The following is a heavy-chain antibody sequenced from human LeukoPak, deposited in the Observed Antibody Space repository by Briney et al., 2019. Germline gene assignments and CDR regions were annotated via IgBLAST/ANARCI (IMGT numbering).Heavy chain of an antibody. D-gene: IGHD3-16*01. CDR1: GGSISSTYW. V-gene: IGHV4-4*02. Sequence: SETLSLTCTVSGGSISSTYWWSWVRQPPGKGLEWIGEFYHTGTINYNPSLKSRVTISLDKSKNQFFLKLTSVTAADTAIYYCATSHDYMLDHWGQGALVTVSS. J-gene: IGHJ4*02. CDR2: FYHTGTI. CDR3: ATSHDYMLDH.